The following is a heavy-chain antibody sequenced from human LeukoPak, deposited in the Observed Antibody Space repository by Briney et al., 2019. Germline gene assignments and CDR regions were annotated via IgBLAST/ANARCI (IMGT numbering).Heavy chain of an antibody. CDR1: SGSINSDGYY. CDR2: VYSSGSA. CDR3: ARVYRKDVYNFDGFDI. D-gene: IGHD5-24*01. J-gene: IGHJ3*02. Sequence: SETLSLTCTVSSGSINSDGYYWSWNRPPAGQGLEWIDRVYSSGSANYSPSLKSRVIILIDTSKNQFSLRLSSVTAADTAVYYCARVYRKDVYNFDGFDIWGQGTMVTVSS. V-gene: IGHV4-61*02.